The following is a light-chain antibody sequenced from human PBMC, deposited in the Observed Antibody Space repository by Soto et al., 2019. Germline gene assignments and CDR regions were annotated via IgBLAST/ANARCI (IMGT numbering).Light chain of an antibody. CDR1: QSVSGD. CDR2: YIS. Sequence: EIVLPQSPATLSLCPGERATSSCRASQSVSGDLAWYHHKPGQAPRLLIYYISTRATGIPARFSGSGSGTEFTLAINSLQSEDSAVYYCQQHNQWPITFGQGTRLEIK. V-gene: IGKV3D-15*01. J-gene: IGKJ5*01. CDR3: QQHNQWPIT.